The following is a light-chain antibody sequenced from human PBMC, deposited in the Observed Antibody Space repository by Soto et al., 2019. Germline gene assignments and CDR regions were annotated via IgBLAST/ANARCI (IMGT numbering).Light chain of an antibody. CDR1: SSDVGAYSY. CDR2: EVS. V-gene: IGLV2-8*01. J-gene: IGLJ2*01. Sequence: QSALTQPPSASGSPGQSVTISCTGTSSDVGAYSYVSWYQQHPGKAPKLMIYEVSKRPSGVPDRFSGSKSGNTASLTVSGLHAEDEADYDCSSYAGSNNFVVFGGGTKVTVL. CDR3: SSYAGSNNFVV.